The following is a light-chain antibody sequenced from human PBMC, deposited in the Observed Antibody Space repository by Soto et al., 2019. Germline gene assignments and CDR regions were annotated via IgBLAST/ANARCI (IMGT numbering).Light chain of an antibody. CDR1: EGIGDY. CDR3: QQYVTSPSIT. V-gene: IGKV3-20*01. J-gene: IGKJ5*01. CDR2: AAS. Sequence: EIVLTQSPGALSLSPGDRATLSCWAGEGIGDYLAWYQQRPGQAPRLLIYAASRRASGTPHRFSGSGSERAFTLAISGLEPADFGVYYCQQYVTSPSITFGQGTRLEIK.